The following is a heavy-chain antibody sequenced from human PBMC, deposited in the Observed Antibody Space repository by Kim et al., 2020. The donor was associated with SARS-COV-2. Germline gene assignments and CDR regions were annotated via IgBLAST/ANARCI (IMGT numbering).Heavy chain of an antibody. CDR3: AKTSRSIAARSNFDY. Sequence: DAVKGRFTSTRDNSKSTLYLQMNSLRAEDTAVYYCAKTSRSIAARSNFDYWGQGTLVTVSS. J-gene: IGHJ4*02. D-gene: IGHD6-6*01. V-gene: IGHV3-23*01.